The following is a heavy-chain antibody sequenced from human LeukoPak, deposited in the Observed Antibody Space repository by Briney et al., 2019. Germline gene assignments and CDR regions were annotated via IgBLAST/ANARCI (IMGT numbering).Heavy chain of an antibody. D-gene: IGHD3-16*01. Sequence: PGGSLRLSCAASGFTFSSYAMHWVRQAPGKGLEWVAVISYDGSNKYYADSVKGRFTISRDNSKNTLYLQMNSLRAEDTAVYYCAGGRRGSGGAFDIWGQGTMVTVSS. CDR2: ISYDGSNK. CDR3: AGGRRGSGGAFDI. J-gene: IGHJ3*02. V-gene: IGHV3-30-3*01. CDR1: GFTFSSYA.